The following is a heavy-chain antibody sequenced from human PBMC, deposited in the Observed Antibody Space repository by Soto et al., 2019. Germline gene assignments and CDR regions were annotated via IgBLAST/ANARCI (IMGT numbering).Heavy chain of an antibody. D-gene: IGHD5-18*01. Sequence: QVQLQESGPGLVKPSETLSLTCTFSGDSTSTYSWNWIRQPAGKGLEWIGRIYTTGSSNYNPSLESRIAISVDTSKNQFFVKLSSVTAAATAVDYCAGAAYNYGPFDSWGQGTLVTVSS. J-gene: IGHJ4*02. CDR1: GDSTSTYS. CDR2: IYTTGSS. CDR3: AGAAYNYGPFDS. V-gene: IGHV4-4*07.